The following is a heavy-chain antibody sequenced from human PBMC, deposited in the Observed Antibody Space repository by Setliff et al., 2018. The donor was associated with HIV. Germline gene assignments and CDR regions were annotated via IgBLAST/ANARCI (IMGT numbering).Heavy chain of an antibody. V-gene: IGHV1-69*05. J-gene: IGHJ3*02. Sequence: SVKVSCKASGGTFSSYAISWVRQAPGQGPEWMGGIIPIFGTANYAQKFQGRVTITTDESTSTAYMELSSLRSEDTAVYYCARGGGVLRYFDFPLFICGKRGCFDIWGQGTMVTVSS. D-gene: IGHD3-9*01. CDR1: GGTFSSYA. CDR2: IIPIFGTA. CDR3: ARGGGVLRYFDFPLFICGKRGCFDI.